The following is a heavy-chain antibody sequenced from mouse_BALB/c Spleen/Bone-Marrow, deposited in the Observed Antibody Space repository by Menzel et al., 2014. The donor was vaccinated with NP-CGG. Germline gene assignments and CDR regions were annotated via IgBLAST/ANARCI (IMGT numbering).Heavy chain of an antibody. CDR3: ARGREAMDY. Sequence: VQLQQSGAELVRPGALVKLSCKASGFNIKDYYMHWVKQRPEQGLEWIGWIDPENSNTIYDPKFQGKASITADTSSNTAYLQLSSLTSEDTAVYYCARGREAMDYWGQGTSVTVSS. CDR1: GFNIKDYY. CDR2: IDPENSNT. V-gene: IGHV14-1*02. J-gene: IGHJ4*01.